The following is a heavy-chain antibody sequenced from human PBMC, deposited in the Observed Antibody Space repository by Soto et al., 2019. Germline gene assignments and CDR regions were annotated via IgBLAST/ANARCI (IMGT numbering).Heavy chain of an antibody. J-gene: IGHJ6*03. CDR1: GYTFTGYY. Sequence: ASVKVSCKASGYTFTGYYMHWVRQAPGQGLEWMGWINPNSGGTYYVQIFQGWFTMTKDTSISTSFMVLSMLCADNTVFYYCARGNVILTCYYRDSGTYYYMDVWGKGTTVTVSS. CDR2: INPNSGGT. CDR3: ARGNVILTCYYRDSGTYYYMDV. V-gene: IGHV1-2*04. D-gene: IGHD3-9*01.